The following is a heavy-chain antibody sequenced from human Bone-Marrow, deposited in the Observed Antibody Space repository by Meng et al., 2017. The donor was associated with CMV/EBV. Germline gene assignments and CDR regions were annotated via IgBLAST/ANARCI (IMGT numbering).Heavy chain of an antibody. J-gene: IGHJ4*02. CDR2: TYYRSKWYN. CDR1: SSDSGA. CDR3: ARGTMDQDDFWSGYLFDY. D-gene: IGHD3-3*01. V-gene: IGHV6-1*01. Sequence: SSDSGAWNWIRQSPSRGLEWLGRTYYRSKWYNDYAVSVKSRITINPDTSKNQFSLQLNSVTPEDTAVYYCARGTMDQDDFWSGYLFDYWGQGTLVTVSS.